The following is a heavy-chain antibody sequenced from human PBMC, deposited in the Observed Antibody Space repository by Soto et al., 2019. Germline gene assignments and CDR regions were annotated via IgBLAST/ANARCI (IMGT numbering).Heavy chain of an antibody. CDR3: AKDGSSGWYPYYYYYGMDV. D-gene: IGHD6-19*01. V-gene: IGHV3-30*18. CDR1: DFTFSSYG. Sequence: VQLVESGGDLVQPGGSLRLSCATSDFTFSSYGMHWVRQAPGKGLEWVAVISYDGSNKYYADSVKGRFTISRDNSKNTLYLQMNSLRAEDTAVYYCAKDGSSGWYPYYYYYGMDVWGQGTTVTVSS. CDR2: ISYDGSNK. J-gene: IGHJ6*02.